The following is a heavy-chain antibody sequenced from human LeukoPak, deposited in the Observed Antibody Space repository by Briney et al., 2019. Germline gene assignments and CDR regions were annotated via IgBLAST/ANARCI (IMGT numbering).Heavy chain of an antibody. V-gene: IGHV3-74*01. CDR3: AGAPSLYSSPRYYYYMDV. D-gene: IGHD6-19*01. CDR1: GFTFSSYW. CDR2: INSDGSST. Sequence: PGGSLRLSCAASGFTFSSYWMHWVRQAPGKGLVWVSRINSDGSSTSYADSVKGRFTISRDNSKNTLYLQMNSLRAEDTAVYYCAGAPSLYSSPRYYYYMDVWGKGTTVSVSS. J-gene: IGHJ6*03.